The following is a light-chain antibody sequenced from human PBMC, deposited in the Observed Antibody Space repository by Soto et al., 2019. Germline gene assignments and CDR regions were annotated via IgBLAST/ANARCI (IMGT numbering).Light chain of an antibody. CDR1: QSVSSRF. J-gene: IGKJ1*01. CDR3: QQYGSSPPWT. Sequence: EIVLTQSPGTLSLSPGERATLSCRASQSVSSRFLAWYQQKPGQAPRLLMYGASSRATGIPDRFSGTGSGTDFTLTISRLEPEDFAVYYCQQYGSSPPWTFSQGTKVEIK. CDR2: GAS. V-gene: IGKV3-20*01.